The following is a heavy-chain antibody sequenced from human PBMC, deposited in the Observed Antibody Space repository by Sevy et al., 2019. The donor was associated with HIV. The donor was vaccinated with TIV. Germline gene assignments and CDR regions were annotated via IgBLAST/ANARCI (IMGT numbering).Heavy chain of an antibody. J-gene: IGHJ3*01. CDR3: AKGLGMVQGVRLCEDL. V-gene: IGHV3-30*02. Sequence: GGSLRLSCAASGFTFRSYGMHWVRQAPGKGLEWVAFIRYDGTTKYYADSVKDRFTISRDNSKNTLYLQMNSLRPEDTSVEYCAKGLGMVQGVRLCEDLWGQGTMVTVSS. CDR2: IRYDGTTK. CDR1: GFTFRSYG. D-gene: IGHD3-10*01.